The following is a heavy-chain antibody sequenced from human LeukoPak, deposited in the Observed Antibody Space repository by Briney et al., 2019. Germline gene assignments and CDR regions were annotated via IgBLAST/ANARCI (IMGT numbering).Heavy chain of an antibody. J-gene: IGHJ4*02. V-gene: IGHV5-51*01. Sequence: GESLKISCKGSGYTFPSYWIGWVRQMPGKGLEWMGIIHPDDSDTRYSPSFQGQVTISADKSISTAYLQWSSLKASDTAMHYCASLNYGSGSYFVNWGQGTLVTVSS. CDR3: ASLNYGSGSYFVN. CDR1: GYTFPSYW. CDR2: IHPDDSDT. D-gene: IGHD3-10*01.